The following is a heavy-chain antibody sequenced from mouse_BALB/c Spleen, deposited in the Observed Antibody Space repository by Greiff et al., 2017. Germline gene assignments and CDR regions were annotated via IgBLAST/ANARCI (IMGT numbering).Heavy chain of an antibody. CDR1: GFTFSDFY. Sequence: EVHLVESGGGLVQPGGSLRLSCATSGFTFSDFYMEWVRQPPGKRLEWIAASRNKANDYTTEYSASVKGRFIVSRDTSKSILYLQMNALRAEDTAIYYCARDGPAYGKAYWGQGTLVTVSA. V-gene: IGHV7-1*02. J-gene: IGHJ3*01. D-gene: IGHD2-1*01. CDR3: ARDGPAYGKAY. CDR2: SRNKANDYTT.